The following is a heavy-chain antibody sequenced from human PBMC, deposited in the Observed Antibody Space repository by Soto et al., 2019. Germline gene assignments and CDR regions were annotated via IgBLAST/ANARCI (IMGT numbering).Heavy chain of an antibody. Sequence: EVQLLESGGGLVQPGGSLRLSCAASGFTFRNYAMTWVRRAPGKGLEWISTIRGDSATTYYADSVKGRFTISRDDSRSILYLHMNSLGAEDTAVYYCAKSIDDVWVPVYWGQGTLVTVSS. J-gene: IGHJ4*02. D-gene: IGHD1-1*01. CDR3: AKSIDDVWVPVY. CDR1: GFTFRNYA. CDR2: IRGDSATT. V-gene: IGHV3-23*01.